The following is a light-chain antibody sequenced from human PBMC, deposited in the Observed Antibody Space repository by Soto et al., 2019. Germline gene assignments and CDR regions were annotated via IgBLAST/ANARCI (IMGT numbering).Light chain of an antibody. CDR1: QSVFYSSRNKNF. CDR3: QQYHSTPLT. Sequence: DIVMTQSPDSLAVSLGERATINCKSSQSVFYSSRNKNFLAWYQQKPGQPPKLLIYWASTRESGVPDRFSGSGSGTDFSLTISSLQAEDVAVYYCQQYHSTPLTFGGGTKVEI. J-gene: IGKJ4*01. V-gene: IGKV4-1*01. CDR2: WAS.